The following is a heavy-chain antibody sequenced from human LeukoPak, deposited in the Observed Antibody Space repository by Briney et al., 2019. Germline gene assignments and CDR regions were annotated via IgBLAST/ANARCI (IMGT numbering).Heavy chain of an antibody. J-gene: IGHJ4*02. D-gene: IGHD4/OR15-4a*01. CDR3: ARRAGAYSHPYDY. Sequence: PGGSLRLSCAASGFTFSSYEMNWVRQAPGKGLEWVSFIYGDNTHYSDSVKGRFTISRDNSKNTLYLQMNSLRAEDTAVYYCARRAGAYSHPYDYWGQGTLVTVSS. V-gene: IGHV3-53*01. CDR1: GFTFSSYE. CDR2: IYGDNT.